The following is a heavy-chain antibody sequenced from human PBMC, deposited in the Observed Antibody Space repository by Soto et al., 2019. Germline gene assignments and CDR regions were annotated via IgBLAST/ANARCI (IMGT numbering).Heavy chain of an antibody. CDR2: ISHSGIT. CDR3: SAARRSRLLSQS. V-gene: IGHV4-31*03. CDR1: GASVSSDGYY. J-gene: IGHJ5*02. Sequence: PSETLSLTCRVSGASVSSDGYYWTWLRQYSGGGLEFIGYISHSGITYHNPSLQSRPTLSVDTSKNHFSLDLRFVTVADTAIYYCSAARRSRLLSQSCGQATLLTVS. D-gene: IGHD2-15*01.